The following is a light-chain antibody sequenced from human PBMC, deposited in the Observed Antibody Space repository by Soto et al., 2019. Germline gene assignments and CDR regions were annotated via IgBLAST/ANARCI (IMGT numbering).Light chain of an antibody. CDR3: QQHNSYST. V-gene: IGKV1-5*01. J-gene: IGKJ1*01. Sequence: DFHMCRARSSRCAWVGERHTNTCRASQSIRSWLAWYQQKQGKAPEILIYDASSLESGVPSRFSGSGSGTEFTLTISRLQPDDSATYYCQQHNSYSTFAQGTKV. CDR1: QSIRSW. CDR2: DAS.